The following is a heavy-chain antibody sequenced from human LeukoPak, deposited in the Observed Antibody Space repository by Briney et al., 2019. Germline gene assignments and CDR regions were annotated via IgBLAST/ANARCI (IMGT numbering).Heavy chain of an antibody. J-gene: IGHJ4*02. Sequence: PGGSLRLSCAASGFTFSSYWMHWVRQAPGKGLVWVSRINSDGSSTSYADSVKGRFTISRDNAKNTLFLQMNSLRAEDTAVYYCARDFDYGDYRVAAPPDYWGQGTLVTVSS. V-gene: IGHV3-74*01. CDR1: GFTFSSYW. CDR2: INSDGSST. D-gene: IGHD4-17*01. CDR3: ARDFDYGDYRVAAPPDY.